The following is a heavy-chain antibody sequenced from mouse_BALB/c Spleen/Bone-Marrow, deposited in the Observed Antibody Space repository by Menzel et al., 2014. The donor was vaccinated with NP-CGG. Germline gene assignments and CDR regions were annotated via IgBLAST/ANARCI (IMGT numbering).Heavy chain of an antibody. CDR3: ARGNYGNYGDY. Sequence: EVMLVESGAEVVKPGASVKLSCTASGFNIEDTNIHWVKQRPEQGLEWIGRIDPANGNTKYDPKFQDRATITADTSSNTAYLQLSSLTSEDTAVYYCARGNYGNYGDYWGQGTTLTVSS. CDR1: GFNIEDTN. J-gene: IGHJ2*01. D-gene: IGHD2-1*01. V-gene: IGHV14-3*02. CDR2: IDPANGNT.